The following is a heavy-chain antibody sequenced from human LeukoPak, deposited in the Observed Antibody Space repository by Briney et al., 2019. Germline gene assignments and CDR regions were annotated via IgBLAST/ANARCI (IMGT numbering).Heavy chain of an antibody. D-gene: IGHD2-2*01. CDR1: GFTFSSYA. CDR2: ISGSGGST. J-gene: IGHJ1*01. V-gene: IGHV3-23*01. CDR3: AKDASSWFEYFPH. Sequence: GESLKISCAASGFTFSSYAMTWVRQAPGKGLEWVSGISGSGGSTFYADSVKGRFTISRDNYGNTLYLHMNSLRADDTAVYYCAKDASSWFEYFPHWGQGTLVSVSS.